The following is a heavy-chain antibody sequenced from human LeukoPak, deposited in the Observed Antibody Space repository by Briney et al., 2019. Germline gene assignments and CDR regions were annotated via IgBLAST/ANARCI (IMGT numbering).Heavy chain of an antibody. V-gene: IGHV3-30*02. Sequence: GGSLRLSCAASGFTFSSFGMHWVRQAPGKGLEWVAFIRYDGSNQYYAESVKGRFTISRDNSKNTLYLQMNSLRAEDTAVYYCASPPGVGATNDYWGQETLVTVSS. CDR3: ASPPGVGATNDY. CDR2: IRYDGSNQ. J-gene: IGHJ4*02. CDR1: GFTFSSFG. D-gene: IGHD1-26*01.